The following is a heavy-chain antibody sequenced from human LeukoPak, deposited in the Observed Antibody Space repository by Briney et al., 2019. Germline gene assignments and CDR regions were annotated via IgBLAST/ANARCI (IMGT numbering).Heavy chain of an antibody. CDR1: GGSISSGGYY. CDR2: IYYSGST. Sequence: SETLSLTCTVSGGSISSGGYYWSWIRQHPGKGLEWIGYIYYSGSTYYNPSLKSRVTISVDTSKNQFSLKLSSVTAADTAVYYCARGWSAAGPYYYYYYGMDVWGQGTTVTVSS. D-gene: IGHD6-13*01. CDR3: ARGWSAAGPYYYYYYGMDV. J-gene: IGHJ6*02. V-gene: IGHV4-31*03.